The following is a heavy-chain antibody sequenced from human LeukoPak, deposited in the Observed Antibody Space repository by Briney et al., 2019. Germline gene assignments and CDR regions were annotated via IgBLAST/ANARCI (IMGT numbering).Heavy chain of an antibody. Sequence: SETLSLTCAVYGGSFSGYYWSWIRQPPGKGLEWIGEINHSGSTNYNPSLKSRVTISVDTSKNQFSLKLSSVTAADTAVYYCARRGSGLDCWGQGTLVTVSS. CDR3: ARRGSGLDC. D-gene: IGHD2-15*01. CDR1: GGSFSGYY. V-gene: IGHV4-34*01. J-gene: IGHJ4*02. CDR2: INHSGST.